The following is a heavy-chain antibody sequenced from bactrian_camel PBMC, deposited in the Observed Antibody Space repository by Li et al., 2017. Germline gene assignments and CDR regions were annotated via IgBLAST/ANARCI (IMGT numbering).Heavy chain of an antibody. CDR1: GNTSITKC. V-gene: IGHV3S54*01. J-gene: IGHJ2*01. CDR2: FYHGGGSP. Sequence: HVQLVESGGGSVQAGGSLRLSCATSGNTSITKCMGWFRQVPGKEREGVAAFYHGGGSPYSADSVKGRFTISRDNAKNTVYLQLNSLETDDVGMYYCATGERWLFDRYLEVWGQATPVTVS. CDR3: ATGERWLFDRYLEV. D-gene: IGHD1*01.